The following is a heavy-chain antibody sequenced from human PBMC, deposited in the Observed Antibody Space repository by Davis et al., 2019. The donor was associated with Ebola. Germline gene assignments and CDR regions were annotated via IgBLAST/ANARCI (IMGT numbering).Heavy chain of an antibody. J-gene: IGHJ4*02. Sequence: GESLKISCAASGFTFSSYGMHWVRQAPGKGLEWVAVISYDGSNKYYADSVKGRFTISRDNSKNTLYLQMNSLKTEDTAVYYCTTSPAARIQLWSPFDYWGQGTLVTVSS. D-gene: IGHD5-18*01. CDR2: ISYDGSNK. CDR1: GFTFSSYG. CDR3: TTSPAARIQLWSPFDY. V-gene: IGHV3-30*03.